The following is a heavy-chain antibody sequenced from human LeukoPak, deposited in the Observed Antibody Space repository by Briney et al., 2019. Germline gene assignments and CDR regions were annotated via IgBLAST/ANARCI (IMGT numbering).Heavy chain of an antibody. CDR3: ARDSGDYDILTGYHYNWFDP. CDR1: GVSISSGSYY. CDR2: IYTSGST. V-gene: IGHV4-61*02. Sequence: SETLSLTCTVSGVSISSGSYYRSWIRQPAGKRLEWIGRIYTSGSTNYTPSLKSRVTISVDTSKNQFSLKLSSVTAAHTSVYYCARDSGDYDILTGYHYNWFDPWGQGTLVTVSS. D-gene: IGHD3-9*01. J-gene: IGHJ5*02.